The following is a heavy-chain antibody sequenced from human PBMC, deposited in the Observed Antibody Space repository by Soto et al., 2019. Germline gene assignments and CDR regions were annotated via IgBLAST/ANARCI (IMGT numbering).Heavy chain of an antibody. J-gene: IGHJ5*02. V-gene: IGHV1-24*01. CDR2: FDPEDGET. Sequence: ASVKVSCKVSGYTLTELSMHWVRQAPGKGLEWMGGFDPEDGETIYAQKFQGRVTMTEDTSTDTAYMELSSLRSEDTAVYYCATIPKDIVLVPAATQDWFDPWGQGTLVTVS. D-gene: IGHD2-2*01. CDR3: ATIPKDIVLVPAATQDWFDP. CDR1: GYTLTELS.